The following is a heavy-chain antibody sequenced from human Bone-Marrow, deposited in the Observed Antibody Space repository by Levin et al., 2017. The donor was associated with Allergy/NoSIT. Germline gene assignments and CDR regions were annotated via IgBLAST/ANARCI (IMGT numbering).Heavy chain of an antibody. J-gene: IGHJ6*02. CDR3: AKDGQYKTSLGGMDV. CDR2: IIGNSETT. D-gene: IGHD2-2*01. Sequence: PGGSLRLSCAATGFTFHKYAMHWVRQAPGKGLEWVAGIIGNSETTVYADSVKGRFAISRDNAKKTLHLQLNSLRPDDTAVYYCAKDGQYKTSLGGMDVWGQGTTVTVSS. V-gene: IGHV3-9*01. CDR1: GFTFHKYA.